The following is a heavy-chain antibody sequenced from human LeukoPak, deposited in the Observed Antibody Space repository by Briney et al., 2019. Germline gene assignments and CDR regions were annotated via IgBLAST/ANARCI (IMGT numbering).Heavy chain of an antibody. J-gene: IGHJ3*02. D-gene: IGHD2-21*02. V-gene: IGHV4-59*01. CDR3: ARDVAVTAHWVAFDI. Sequence: SETLSLTCTISGGSISTYYWSWVRQPPGEGREWIGFMYYNGSATYNYNPSLKSRVTISVDSSKNQFSLKLTSVTAADTAIYYCARDVAVTAHWVAFDIWGQGTMVTVSS. CDR2: MYYNGSATY. CDR1: GGSISTYY.